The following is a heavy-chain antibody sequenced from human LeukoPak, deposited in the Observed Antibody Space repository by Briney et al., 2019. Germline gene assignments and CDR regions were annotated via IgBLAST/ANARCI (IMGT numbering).Heavy chain of an antibody. CDR3: ATDESNSFFF. CDR1: GSSFTDAW. V-gene: IGHV3-15*01. D-gene: IGHD2/OR15-2a*01. J-gene: IGHJ4*02. Sequence: GGSPRLSCAASGSSFTDAWMSWVRQAPGKGLEWVGRITSKTDGGITDSAAPVKGRFTVSRDDSKNTLFLQMSSLRAEDTAVYYCATDESNSFFFWGQGTLVTVSS. CDR2: ITSKTDGGIT.